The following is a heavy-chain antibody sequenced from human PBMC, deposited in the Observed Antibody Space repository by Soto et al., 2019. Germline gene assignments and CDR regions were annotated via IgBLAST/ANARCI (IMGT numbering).Heavy chain of an antibody. CDR3: STYCYSDHNSGYRDC. J-gene: IGHJ4*02. D-gene: IGHD2-21*01. CDR2: IHHTGAT. CDR1: GGSITRRNHY. Sequence: SETLSLTCTVAGGSITRRNHYWGWVRQPPGKGLEWVASIHHTGATYYNPSLRSRIKMSIDTSNNRFSLSLTSVTAADTATYFCSTYCYSDHNSGYRDCWGQGDLVTVSS. V-gene: IGHV4-39*01.